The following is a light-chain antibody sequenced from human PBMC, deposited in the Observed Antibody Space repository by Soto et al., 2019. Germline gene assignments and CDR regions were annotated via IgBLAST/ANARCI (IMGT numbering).Light chain of an antibody. J-gene: IGLJ2*01. CDR1: STDVGTYNL. V-gene: IGLV2-14*02. Sequence: QSALTQPASVSGSPGQSITISCTRTSTDVGTYNLVSWYQRHPGKAPRVMIYEVSNRPSGVSNRFSGSKSGNTASLTISGLQAEDEADYYCSSYTSSSTRVVFGGGTKLTVL. CDR2: EVS. CDR3: SSYTSSSTRVV.